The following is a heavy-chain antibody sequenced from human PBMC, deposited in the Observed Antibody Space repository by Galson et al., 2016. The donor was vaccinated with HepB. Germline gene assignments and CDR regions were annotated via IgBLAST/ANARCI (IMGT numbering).Heavy chain of an antibody. D-gene: IGHD1-26*01. Sequence: SVKVSCKASGYTFTTYYLHWVRQAPGQGLEWMGVIYPSGGSTTSAQKFQGRVTMTRDTSTSTVYMELNSLRSEDTAVYYCAREYRGGWFDYGGQGTLVTVSA. CDR3: AREYRGGWFDY. V-gene: IGHV1-46*01. CDR1: GYTFTTYY. CDR2: IYPSGGST. J-gene: IGHJ4*02.